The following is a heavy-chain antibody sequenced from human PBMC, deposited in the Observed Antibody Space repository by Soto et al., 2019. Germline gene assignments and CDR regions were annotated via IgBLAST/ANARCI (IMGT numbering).Heavy chain of an antibody. V-gene: IGHV1-46*01. Sequence: GASVKVSCKASGYIFTSFHMHWVRQAPGQGLEWMGMINPSGGRTEYAQKFQGRVTMTSDTSTSTVYMELSTLRSEDTAVYYCARAGINWLDPWGQGTQVTVS. D-gene: IGHD1-20*01. CDR2: INPSGGRT. CDR1: GYIFTSFH. CDR3: ARAGINWLDP. J-gene: IGHJ5*02.